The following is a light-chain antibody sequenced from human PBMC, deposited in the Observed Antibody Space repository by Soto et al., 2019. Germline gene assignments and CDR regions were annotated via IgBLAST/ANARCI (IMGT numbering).Light chain of an antibody. CDR2: DVS. CDR1: SSDVGGYNY. J-gene: IGLJ3*02. Sequence: QSALTQPRSVSGSPGQSVTISCTGTSSDVGGYNYVSWYQQPPGKAPKLMIYDVSKRPSGVPDRFSGSKSGNTASLTISGLQAEDEADYYCCSYAGSYNWVFGGGIKLTVL. V-gene: IGLV2-11*01. CDR3: CSYAGSYNWV.